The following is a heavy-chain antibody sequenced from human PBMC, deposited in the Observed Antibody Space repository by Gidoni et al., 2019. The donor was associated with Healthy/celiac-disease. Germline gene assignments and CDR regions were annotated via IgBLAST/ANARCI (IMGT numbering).Heavy chain of an antibody. D-gene: IGHD3-10*01. CDR3: ARASITMVRELPDY. Sequence: QVQLVESGGGVVQPGRSLRLSCAASGFTFSSYGMHWVRQAPGKGLEWVAVIWYDGSNKYYADSVKGRFTISRDNSKNTLYLQMNSLRAEDTAVYYCARASITMVRELPDYWGQGTLVTVSS. V-gene: IGHV3-33*01. J-gene: IGHJ4*02. CDR2: IWYDGSNK. CDR1: GFTFSSYG.